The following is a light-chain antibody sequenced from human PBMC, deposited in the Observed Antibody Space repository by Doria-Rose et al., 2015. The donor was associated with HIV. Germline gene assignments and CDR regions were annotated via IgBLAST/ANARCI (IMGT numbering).Light chain of an antibody. CDR3: HQYGTSWT. Sequence: TQSPGTLSLSPGERATLSCRASQSFSSTYLAWYQQKPGQAPSLLIYDGFTRATGIPDRFSASGSGTDFTLTINRQEPEDFALYYRHQYGTSWTFGQGTKVGI. CDR1: QSFSSTY. CDR2: DGF. V-gene: IGKV3-20*01. J-gene: IGKJ1*01.